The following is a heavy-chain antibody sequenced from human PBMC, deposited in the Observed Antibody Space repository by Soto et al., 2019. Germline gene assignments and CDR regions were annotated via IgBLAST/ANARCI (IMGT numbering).Heavy chain of an antibody. CDR1: NYSFTTYG. J-gene: IGHJ4*02. V-gene: IGHV1-18*01. CDR2: ISPYSENT. Sequence: QVQLVQSGGEVKKPGASVKVSCKASNYSFTTYGISWVRQAPGQGLEWMGWISPYSENTNYARKFQDRVTLTTDSSTNTAYMELKSLRSDGTAVYFCARDTYFDNSGYYYDYWGQGTLVTVSS. CDR3: ARDTYFDNSGYYYDY. D-gene: IGHD3-22*01.